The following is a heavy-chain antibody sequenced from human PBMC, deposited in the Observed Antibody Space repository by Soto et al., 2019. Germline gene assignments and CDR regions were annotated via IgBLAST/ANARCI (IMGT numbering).Heavy chain of an antibody. V-gene: IGHV4-59*01. Sequence: PSETLSLTCTVSGFSISKFYWSWIRQPPGKGLEWIGYVYYTGSTSYNPSLKRRVTFSADSSRGQFSLRLNSVTAAATAVYYCAGGGERQLGGCFDSGGRGTRVPVPS. CDR3: AGGGERQLGGCFDS. J-gene: IGHJ4*02. CDR1: GFSISKFY. CDR2: VYYTGST. D-gene: IGHD6-6*01.